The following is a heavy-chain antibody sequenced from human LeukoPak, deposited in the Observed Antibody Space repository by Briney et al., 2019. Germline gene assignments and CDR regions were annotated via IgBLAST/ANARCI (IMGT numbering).Heavy chain of an antibody. CDR1: GFTFSSYG. D-gene: IGHD3-10*01. CDR2: IWYDGSNK. CDR3: ARAGTLWFGPYGMDV. V-gene: IGHV3-33*01. Sequence: GGSLRLSCAASGFTFSSYGMHWVRQAPGKGLEWVAVIWYDGSNKYYADSVKGRFTISRDNSKNTLYLQMNSLRAEDTAVYYCARAGTLWFGPYGMDVWGQGTTVTVSS. J-gene: IGHJ6*02.